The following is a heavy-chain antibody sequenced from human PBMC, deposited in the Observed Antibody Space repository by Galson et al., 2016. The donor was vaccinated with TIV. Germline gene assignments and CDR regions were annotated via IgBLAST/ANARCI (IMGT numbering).Heavy chain of an antibody. CDR2: IRNDGTNT. D-gene: IGHD3-10*01. CDR3: AKGRGSMFDY. V-gene: IGHV3-74*01. Sequence: SLRLSCAASGFTFSSYGMTWVRQAPGKGLVWVSRIRNDGTNTGHADSVKGRFTISRDNAKETVDLQMTSLRADDTAVYYCAKGRGSMFDYWGQGTVVTVAS. CDR1: GFTFSSYG. J-gene: IGHJ4*02.